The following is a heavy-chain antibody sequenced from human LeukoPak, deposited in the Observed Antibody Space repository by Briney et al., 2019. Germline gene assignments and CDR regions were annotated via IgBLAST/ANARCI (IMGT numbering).Heavy chain of an antibody. CDR1: GGSISSYY. Sequence: SETLSLTCTVSGGSISSYYWSWIRQPPGKGLEWIGYIYYSGSTNYNPSLKSRVTISVDTSKNQFSLKRSSVTAADTAVYYCAGGLPTTVTFDYWGQGTLVTVSS. V-gene: IGHV4-59*12. D-gene: IGHD4-11*01. CDR3: AGGLPTTVTFDY. J-gene: IGHJ4*02. CDR2: IYYSGST.